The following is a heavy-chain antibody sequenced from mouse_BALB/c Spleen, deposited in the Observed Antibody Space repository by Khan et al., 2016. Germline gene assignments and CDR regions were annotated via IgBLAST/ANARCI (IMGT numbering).Heavy chain of an antibody. CDR1: GYSITSDYA. Sequence: EVELVESGPGLVKPSQSLSLTCTVTGYSITSDYAWNWIRQFPGNKLEWMGYISYSGSTSYNPSLKSRISITRDTSKNQFFLQLNSVTTEDTATYYCARGITTATVYYFDYWGQGTTLTVSS. CDR3: ARGITTATVYYFDY. D-gene: IGHD1-2*01. V-gene: IGHV3-2*02. J-gene: IGHJ2*01. CDR2: ISYSGST.